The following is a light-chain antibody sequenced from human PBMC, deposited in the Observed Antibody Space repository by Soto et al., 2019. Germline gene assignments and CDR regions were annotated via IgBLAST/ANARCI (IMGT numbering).Light chain of an antibody. CDR2: DAS. CDR3: QQYNNWRRT. J-gene: IGKJ5*01. CDR1: QSVSSY. V-gene: IGKV3-11*01. Sequence: EIVLTQSPATLSLSPGERTTLSCRASQSVSSYLAWYQQKPGQAPRLLIYDASNRATGIPARFSGSGSGTDFTLTISSLESEDFAVYYCQQYNNWRRTFGQGTRLEIK.